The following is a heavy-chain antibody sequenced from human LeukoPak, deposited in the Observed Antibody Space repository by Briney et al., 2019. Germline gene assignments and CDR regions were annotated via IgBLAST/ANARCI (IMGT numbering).Heavy chain of an antibody. CDR1: GDSVSSNSAA. V-gene: IGHV6-1*01. CDR2: TYYRSKWYN. Sequence: SQTLSLTCAISGDSVSSNSAAWNWIRQSPSRGLEWLGRTYYRSKWYNDYAVSVKSRITINPDTSKNQFSLQLNSVTPEDTAVYYCARDQGNPYGDYYYYYYYMDVWGKGTTVTVSS. D-gene: IGHD4-17*01. CDR3: ARDQGNPYGDYYYYYYYMDV. J-gene: IGHJ6*03.